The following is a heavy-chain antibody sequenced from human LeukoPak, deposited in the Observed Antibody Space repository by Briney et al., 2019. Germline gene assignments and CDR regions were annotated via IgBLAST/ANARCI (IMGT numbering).Heavy chain of an antibody. CDR3: AKGGSTSPNGINDY. CDR2: IRAGSST. D-gene: IGHD2-2*01. Sequence: GGSLRLSCAASGLTISSYAMSWLRQAPGKGLEWVSAIRAGSSTYYADPVTGRFTISRDNSKTTLYLQINSLRAEDTAVYYCAKGGSTSPNGINDYWGQGTLVTVSS. J-gene: IGHJ4*02. V-gene: IGHV3-23*01. CDR1: GLTISSYA.